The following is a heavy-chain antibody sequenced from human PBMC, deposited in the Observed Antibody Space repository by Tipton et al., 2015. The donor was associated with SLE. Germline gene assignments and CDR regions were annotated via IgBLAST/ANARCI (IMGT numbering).Heavy chain of an antibody. CDR2: INPNSGGT. CDR3: ARDRQYCSSTSCYVDFDY. CDR1: GYTFTGYY. Sequence: QLVQSGPEVKKPGASVKVSCKASGYTFTGYYMHWVRQAPGQGLEWMGRINPNSGGTSYAQKFQGRVTMTRDTSISTAYMELSRLRSDDTAVYYCARDRQYCSSTSCYVDFDYWGQGTLVTVSS. D-gene: IGHD2-2*01. V-gene: IGHV1-2*06. J-gene: IGHJ4*02.